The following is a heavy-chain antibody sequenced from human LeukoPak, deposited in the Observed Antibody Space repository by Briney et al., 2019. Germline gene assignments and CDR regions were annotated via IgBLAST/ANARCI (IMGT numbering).Heavy chain of an antibody. V-gene: IGHV3-74*01. Sequence: GESLRLSCAASGFTFSNDWMHWVRQAPGKGLVWVSRINGDGSITDYADAVKGRFTISRDNAKNTLHLQMNSLRAEDTAVYYCAQVRVTSSRNVFNMWGQGTMVTVSS. CDR2: INGDGSIT. D-gene: IGHD6-13*01. CDR3: AQVRVTSSRNVFNM. CDR1: GFTFSNDW. J-gene: IGHJ3*02.